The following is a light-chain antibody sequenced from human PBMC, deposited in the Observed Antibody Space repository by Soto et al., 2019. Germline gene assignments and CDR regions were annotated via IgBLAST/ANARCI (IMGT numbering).Light chain of an antibody. Sequence: EIVLTQSPGTLSLSPGERATRSCRASQSVSSSYLAWYQQKPGQAPRLLIYGASSRATGIPDRFSGSGSGTDFTLTISRLEPEDFAVYYCQQYGRTFGPGTKVDIK. J-gene: IGKJ3*01. CDR2: GAS. CDR1: QSVSSSY. V-gene: IGKV3-20*01. CDR3: QQYGRT.